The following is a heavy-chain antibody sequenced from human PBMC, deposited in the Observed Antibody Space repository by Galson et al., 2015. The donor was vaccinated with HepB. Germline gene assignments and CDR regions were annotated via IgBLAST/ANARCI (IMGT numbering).Heavy chain of an antibody. D-gene: IGHD2-2*01. CDR1: GGSISSSSYY. CDR3: ARHSFEGDCSSTSCPYPEKYYYYGMDV. CDR2: IYYSGST. Sequence: ETLSLTCTVSGGSISSSSYYWGWIRQPPGKGLEWIGSIYYSGSTYYNPSLKSRVTISVDTSKNQFSLKLSSVTAADTAVYYCARHSFEGDCSSTSCPYPEKYYYYGMDVWGQGTTVTVSS. J-gene: IGHJ6*02. V-gene: IGHV4-39*01.